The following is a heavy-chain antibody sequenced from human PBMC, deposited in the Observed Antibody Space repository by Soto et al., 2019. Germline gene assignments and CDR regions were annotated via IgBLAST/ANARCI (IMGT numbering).Heavy chain of an antibody. CDR3: TTHSSGRYYPPY. V-gene: IGHV3-15*01. D-gene: IGHD1-26*01. J-gene: IGHJ4*02. CDR2: IKSKTDGGTT. CDR1: GFTLSNAW. Sequence: GGSLRLSCAVSGFTLSNAWMSWVRQAPGKGLEWVGRIKSKTDGGTTDYAAPVKGRFTISRDDSKNTLYLQMNSLKAEDTAVYYCTTHSSGRYYPPYWGQGTLVTVSS.